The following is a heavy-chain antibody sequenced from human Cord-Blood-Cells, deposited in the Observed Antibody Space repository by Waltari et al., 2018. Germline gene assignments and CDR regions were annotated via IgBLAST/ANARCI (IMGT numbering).Heavy chain of an antibody. V-gene: IGHV4-34*01. J-gene: IGHJ4*02. D-gene: IGHD6-19*01. CDR2: INHSGNT. CDR1: GGSFSGYY. CDR3: ARVGRYSSGWYTGGSDY. Sequence: QVQLQQWGAGLLKPSETLSLTCAVYGGSFSGYYWSWIRQPPGKGLEWIGEINHSGNTNHNPSLKSRVTISVDTSKNQFSLKLSSVTAADTAVYYCARVGRYSSGWYTGGSDYWGQGTLVTVSS.